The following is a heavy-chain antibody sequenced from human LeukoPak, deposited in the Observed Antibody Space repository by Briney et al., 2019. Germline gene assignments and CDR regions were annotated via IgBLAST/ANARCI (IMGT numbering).Heavy chain of an antibody. Sequence: ASVKISCKASGYRFTTYYMHWVRQAPGQGLEWMGIINPSGGSTSNTQKFQGRVTMTRDTSTYTVYMELSSLRSEDTAVYYCAWSGVRGATYPDAFDIWGQGTVVIISS. CDR2: INPSGGST. CDR1: GYRFTTYY. CDR3: AWSGVRGATYPDAFDI. D-gene: IGHD1-26*01. J-gene: IGHJ3*02. V-gene: IGHV1-46*01.